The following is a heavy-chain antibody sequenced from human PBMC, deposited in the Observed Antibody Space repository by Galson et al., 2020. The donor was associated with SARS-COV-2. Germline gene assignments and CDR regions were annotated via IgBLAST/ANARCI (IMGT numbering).Heavy chain of an antibody. CDR3: ARDRLYDFWSGYYNPPLDFDY. V-gene: IGHV3-21*01. D-gene: IGHD3-3*01. CDR1: GFTFSSYS. Sequence: NSGGSLRLSCAASGFTFSSYSMNWVRQAPGKGLEWVSSISSSSSYIYYADSVKGRFTISRDNAKNSLYLQMNSLRAEDTAVYYCARDRLYDFWSGYYNPPLDFDYWGQGTLVTVSS. CDR2: ISSSSSYI. J-gene: IGHJ4*02.